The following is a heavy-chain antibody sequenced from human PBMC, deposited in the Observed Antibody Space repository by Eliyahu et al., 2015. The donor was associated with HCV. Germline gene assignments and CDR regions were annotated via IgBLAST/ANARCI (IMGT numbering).Heavy chain of an antibody. D-gene: IGHD3-22*01. CDR2: INSDGSST. CDR1: GFXFSSYW. V-gene: IGHV3-74*01. Sequence: EVQLVESGGGLVQPGGSLRLSCAASGFXFSSYWMHWVRQAPGKGLVWVSRINSDGSSTSYADSVKGRFTISRDNAKNTLYLQMNSLRAEDTAVYYCARGDYYDSSGYFPRYWGQGTLVTVSS. CDR3: ARGDYYDSSGYFPRY. J-gene: IGHJ4*02.